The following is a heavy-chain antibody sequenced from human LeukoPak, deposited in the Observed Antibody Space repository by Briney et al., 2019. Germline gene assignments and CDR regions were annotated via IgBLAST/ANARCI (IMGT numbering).Heavy chain of an antibody. V-gene: IGHV3-20*04. CDR2: INWNGGST. D-gene: IGHD4-17*01. J-gene: IGHJ6*03. CDR3: AKDGDGDNYYYYMDV. Sequence: GGSLRLSCAASGFTLSSYWMSWVRQAPGKGLEWVSGINWNGGSTGYADSVKGRFTISRDNAKNSLYLQMNSLRAEDTALYYCAKDGDGDNYYYYMDVWGEGTTVTVSS. CDR1: GFTLSSYW.